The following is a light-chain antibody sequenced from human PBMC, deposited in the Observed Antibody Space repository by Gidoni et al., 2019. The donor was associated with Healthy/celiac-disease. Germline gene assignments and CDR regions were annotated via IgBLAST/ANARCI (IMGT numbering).Light chain of an antibody. CDR2: EVS. CDR3: SSYTSSLYV. CDR1: SSDVGGYNY. Sequence: QSALTQPASVSGSPGQSITISCTGTSSDVGGYNYVSWYQQHPGKAPNLMIYEVSNRPSGVSNRFSGSQSGNTASLTISGLQAEDEADYYCSSYTSSLYVFGTGTKVTVL. V-gene: IGLV2-14*01. J-gene: IGLJ1*01.